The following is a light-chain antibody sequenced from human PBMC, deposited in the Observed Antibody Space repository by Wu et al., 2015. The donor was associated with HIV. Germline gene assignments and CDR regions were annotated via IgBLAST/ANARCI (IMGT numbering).Light chain of an antibody. CDR2: GAS. Sequence: EIVLTQSPGTLSLSPGQRATLSCRASQSISSSYLAWYQQKPAQAPRLLIYGASTRAAGIPDRFSGSGSGTDFTLTISRLEPEDFAVYYCQQYGSSPRTFGQGTKVGNQT. CDR1: QSISSSY. CDR3: QQYGSSPRT. V-gene: IGKV3-20*01. J-gene: IGKJ1*01.